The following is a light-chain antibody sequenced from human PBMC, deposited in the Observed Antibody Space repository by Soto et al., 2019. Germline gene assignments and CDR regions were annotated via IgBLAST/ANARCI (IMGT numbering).Light chain of an antibody. CDR1: NIGGYS. CDR3: QVWDSGSDHVI. J-gene: IGLJ2*01. Sequence: SYELTQPPSVSVAPGNTARITCGGNNIGGYSVHWYQQKPGQAPVLVIYYESDRPSGIPERFSGSNSGNMATLTISRVEAGDEADYYCQVWDSGSDHVIFGGGPKLTVL. CDR2: YES. V-gene: IGLV3-21*04.